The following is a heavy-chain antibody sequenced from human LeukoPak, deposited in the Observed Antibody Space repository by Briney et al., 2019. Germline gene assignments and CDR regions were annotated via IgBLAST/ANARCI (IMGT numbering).Heavy chain of an antibody. D-gene: IGHD3-10*01. CDR1: GFTFSNYG. J-gene: IGHJ6*02. CDR2: ISSSGSTI. CDR3: ARDSLWFGDYYYGMDV. Sequence: KAGGSLRLSCAASGFTFSNYGMSWVRQAPGKGLEWVSYISSSGSTIYYADSVKGRFTISRDNAKNSLYLQMNSLRAEDTAVYYCARDSLWFGDYYYGMDVWGQGTTVTVSS. V-gene: IGHV3-11*01.